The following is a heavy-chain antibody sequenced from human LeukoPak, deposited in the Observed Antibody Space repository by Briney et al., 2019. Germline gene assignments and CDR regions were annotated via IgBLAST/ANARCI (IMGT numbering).Heavy chain of an antibody. Sequence: GGSLRLSCAASGLTFSNYDMHWVRQATGKGLEWVSGISTAGETNYPGSVKGRFTISRENAKNSVYLQMNSLRAGDTAVYYCAREIAVAGTWYFDLWGRGTLVTVSS. CDR2: ISTAGET. D-gene: IGHD6-19*01. V-gene: IGHV3-13*01. J-gene: IGHJ2*01. CDR1: GLTFSNYD. CDR3: AREIAVAGTWYFDL.